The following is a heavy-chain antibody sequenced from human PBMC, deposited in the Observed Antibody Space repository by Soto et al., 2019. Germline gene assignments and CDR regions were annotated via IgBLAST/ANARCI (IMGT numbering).Heavy chain of an antibody. D-gene: IGHD2-2*01. CDR3: VKDGGYCSSATCYSPRNHYFAS. CDR2: IKFDGSEK. J-gene: IGHJ4*01. Sequence: PGGSLRLSGVASGFSFSDYWMSWVRQAPGKGPEWVANIKFDGSEKQYVDSVRGRFSISRDNFRNSLSLQMNSLRAGDTAIYYCVKDGGYCSSATCYSPRNHYFASRGHGALGTGPS. CDR1: GFSFSDYW. V-gene: IGHV3-7*03.